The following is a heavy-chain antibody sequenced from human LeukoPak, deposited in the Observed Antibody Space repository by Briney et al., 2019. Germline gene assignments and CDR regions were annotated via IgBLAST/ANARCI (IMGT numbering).Heavy chain of an antibody. CDR3: ARGAEGHNYGELDS. J-gene: IGHJ5*01. D-gene: IGHD5-18*01. CDR2: IHYDGTYT. V-gene: IGHV3-74*01. CDR1: GFTFSTYW. Sequence: GGSLRLSCAASGFTFSTYWMHWVRQIPGKGLVWLSRIHYDGTYTTDVDSVRGRFTISRDNTKSTLYLQMNGLRADDTAVYYCARGAEGHNYGELDSWGQGTLVTVSS.